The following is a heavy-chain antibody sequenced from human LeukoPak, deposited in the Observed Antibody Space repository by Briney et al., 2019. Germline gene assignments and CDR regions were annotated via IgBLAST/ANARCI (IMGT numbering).Heavy chain of an antibody. Sequence: GGSLRLSCAASGFTFSDSAMTWVRRVPGKGLEWVSLISSSGGNTYYADSVKGRFTISRDNSKNTLSLQMNSLRVEDTAIYYCAKDIQLSTWGLGTMVTVSS. D-gene: IGHD3-16*02. J-gene: IGHJ3*01. CDR2: ISSSGGNT. CDR3: AKDIQLST. V-gene: IGHV3-23*01. CDR1: GFTFSDSA.